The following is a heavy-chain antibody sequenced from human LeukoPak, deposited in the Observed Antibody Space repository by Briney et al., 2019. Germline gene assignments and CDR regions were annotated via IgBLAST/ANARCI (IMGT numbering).Heavy chain of an antibody. J-gene: IGHJ4*02. CDR1: GFTFDDYD. CDR2: INWNGGST. CDR3: ARGEYSYGFYYFDY. D-gene: IGHD5-18*01. V-gene: IGHV3-20*04. Sequence: GGSLRRSCAASGFTFDDYDMSWVRQAPGKGLEWVTGINWNGGSTGYADSVKGRFTISRDNAKDSLFLQMNSLRAEDTAVYYCARGEYSYGFYYFDYWGQGTLVTVSS.